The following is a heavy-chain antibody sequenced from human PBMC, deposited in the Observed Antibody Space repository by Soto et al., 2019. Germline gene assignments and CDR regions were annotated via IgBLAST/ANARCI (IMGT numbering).Heavy chain of an antibody. CDR1: GYTFTSYG. Sequence: QVQLVQSGAEVKKPGASVRVSCKASGYTFTSYGISWVRQAPGQGLEWMGWISAYNGNTNYAQSLQGRVTMTTDTSANRAYVELRSLESGDTGVYECARVCPSSGVGEPWGQGTLVTVS. J-gene: IGHJ4*02. D-gene: IGHD3-10*01. V-gene: IGHV1-18*01. CDR2: ISAYNGNT. CDR3: ARVCPSSGVGEP.